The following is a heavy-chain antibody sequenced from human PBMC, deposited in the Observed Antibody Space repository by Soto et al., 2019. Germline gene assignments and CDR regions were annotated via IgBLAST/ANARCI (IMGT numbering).Heavy chain of an antibody. D-gene: IGHD2-15*01. Sequence: QITLKESGPTLVKPTQTLTLTCTFSGFSLSTSGVGVAWIRQPPGKALEWLALIYWDDDKRYRASRESRLTITKDTSKYQVVLTMTNMHSVDTATYYCAYLPCSGGSCYWYSFSGMDVWGQGTTVTVSS. CDR1: GFSLSTSGVG. J-gene: IGHJ6*02. CDR2: IYWDDDK. V-gene: IGHV2-5*02. CDR3: AYLPCSGGSCYWYSFSGMDV.